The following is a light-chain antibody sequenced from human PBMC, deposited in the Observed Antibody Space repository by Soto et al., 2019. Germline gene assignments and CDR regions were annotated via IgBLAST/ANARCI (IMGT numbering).Light chain of an antibody. CDR1: SSDVGGYNY. V-gene: IGLV2-14*01. CDR2: EVS. J-gene: IGLJ2*01. CDR3: SSYTSSSTHVV. Sequence: QAVVTQPATVSGSPGQSITISCTGTSSDVGGYNYVSWYQQHPGKAPKLMIYEVSNRPSGVSNRFSGSKSGNTASLTISGLQDEDEADYYCSSYTSSSTHVVFGGGTKVTVL.